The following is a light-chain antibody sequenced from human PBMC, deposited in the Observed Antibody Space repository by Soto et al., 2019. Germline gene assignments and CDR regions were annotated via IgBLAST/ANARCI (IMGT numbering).Light chain of an antibody. CDR3: MQGTHWPSIT. CDR1: QSLVYSDGNTY. J-gene: IGKJ5*01. V-gene: IGKV2-30*01. CDR2: KVS. Sequence: DVVMTQSPLSLPVTLGQPASISCRSSQSLVYSDGNTYLSWFHQRPGQSPRRLLYKVSNRDSGVPDRFSGSGSGTDFTLKISRVEAEDVGVYYCMQGTHWPSITFGQGTRLEIK.